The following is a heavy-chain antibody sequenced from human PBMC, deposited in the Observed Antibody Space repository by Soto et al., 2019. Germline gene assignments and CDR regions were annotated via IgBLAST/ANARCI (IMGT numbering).Heavy chain of an antibody. Sequence: QMQLVQSGAEVKKPGSSVTVSCKASGGTLTIFINYPSNWVRQAPGHGLEWMGGIVPNIGTVNHAQKFQGRVTITADKSTGTASMELSSVRSEDTALYYCARRDTGGVLRSFDNWGEGTMVTVSS. J-gene: IGHJ4*02. CDR3: ARRDTGGVLRSFDN. CDR1: GGTLTIFINYP. V-gene: IGHV1-69*06. CDR2: IVPNIGTV. D-gene: IGHD2-8*02.